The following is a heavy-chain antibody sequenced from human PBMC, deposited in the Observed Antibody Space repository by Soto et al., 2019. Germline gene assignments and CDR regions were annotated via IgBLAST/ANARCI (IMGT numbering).Heavy chain of an antibody. J-gene: IGHJ5*02. CDR1: GFTFGDYA. Sequence: GGSLRLSCTASGFTFGDYAMSWFRQASGKGLEWVGFIRSKAYGGTTEYAASVKGRFTISRDDSKSIAYLQMNSLKTEDTAVYYCTRATYYYGIRSFDPWGQGTLVTVSS. CDR3: TRATYYYGIRSFDP. D-gene: IGHD3-10*01. V-gene: IGHV3-49*03. CDR2: IRSKAYGGTT.